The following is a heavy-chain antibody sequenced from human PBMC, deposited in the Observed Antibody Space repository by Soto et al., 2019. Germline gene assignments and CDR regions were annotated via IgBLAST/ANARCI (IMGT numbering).Heavy chain of an antibody. D-gene: IGHD5-12*01. Sequence: SETLSLTCTVSGGSISSSRYYWGWIRQPPGKGLEWIGSIYYSGSTYYNPSLKSRVTISVDTSKNQFSLKLSSVTAADTAVYYCARQKVDMWFDPWGQGTLVTVSS. CDR3: ARQKVDMWFDP. J-gene: IGHJ5*02. CDR1: GGSISSSRYY. V-gene: IGHV4-39*01. CDR2: IYYSGST.